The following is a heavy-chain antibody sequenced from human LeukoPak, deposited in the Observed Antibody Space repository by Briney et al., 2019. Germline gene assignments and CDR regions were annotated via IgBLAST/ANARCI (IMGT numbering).Heavy chain of an antibody. CDR2: IIPIFGTA. Sequence: ASVKVSCKASGGTFSSYAISWVRQAPGQGLEWMGGIIPIFGTANYAQKFQGRVTITADKSTSTAYMELNSLRVEDTALYYCSKWGDYDVLTGYYDSDFWGQGTLVTVSS. D-gene: IGHD3-9*01. J-gene: IGHJ4*02. CDR1: GGTFSSYA. CDR3: SKWGDYDVLTGYYDSDF. V-gene: IGHV1-69*06.